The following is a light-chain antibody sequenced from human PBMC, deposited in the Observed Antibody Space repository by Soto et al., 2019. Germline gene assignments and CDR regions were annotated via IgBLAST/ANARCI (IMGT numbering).Light chain of an antibody. V-gene: IGKV1-5*01. CDR1: QGISTM. CDR3: QQYNYWPPKT. CDR2: AAS. J-gene: IGKJ5*01. Sequence: DIQMTQSPSTLSVSVGDRVTVTCRASQGISTMLSCYQQKPGRAPNLLIYAASSSETGVPSTFSGSGSGTEFTLTISSLQSEDFGVYYCQQYNYWPPKTFGQGTRLEIK.